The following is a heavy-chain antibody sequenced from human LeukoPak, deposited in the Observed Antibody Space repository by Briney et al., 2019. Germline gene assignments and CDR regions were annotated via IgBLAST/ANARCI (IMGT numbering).Heavy chain of an antibody. CDR1: GFTFNRYS. Sequence: GGSLRLSCAASGFTFNRYSMNWVRQAPGKGLEWISYITSSNSTAHYADSVKGRFTISRDYAENSLFLQMSSLRAEDTAVYYCARGAYGDWYFDLWGRGTLVTVS. CDR3: ARGAYGDWYFDL. V-gene: IGHV3-48*04. J-gene: IGHJ2*01. D-gene: IGHD4/OR15-4a*01. CDR2: ITSSNSTA.